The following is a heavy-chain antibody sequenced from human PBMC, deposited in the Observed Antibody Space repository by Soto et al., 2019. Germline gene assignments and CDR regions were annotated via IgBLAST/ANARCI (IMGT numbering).Heavy chain of an antibody. CDR3: ARRDGLAYESLFDY. CDR2: IYYSGST. Sequence: SETLSLTCTVSGGSISSYYWSWIRQPPGKGLEWMGYIYYSGSTNYNPSLKSRVTISVDTSKNQFSLKLSSVTAADTAVYYCARRDGLAYESLFDYWGQGTLVTVSS. V-gene: IGHV4-59*08. D-gene: IGHD3-16*01. CDR1: GGSISSYY. J-gene: IGHJ4*02.